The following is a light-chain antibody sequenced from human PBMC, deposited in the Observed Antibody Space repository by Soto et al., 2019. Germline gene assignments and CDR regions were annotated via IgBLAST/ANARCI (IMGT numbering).Light chain of an antibody. CDR1: QSISSY. J-gene: IGKJ2*01. CDR2: AAS. CDR3: QQSYSTPYT. V-gene: IGKV1-39*01. Sequence: DIQMTQSPSSLSASVGDRVTITCRASQSISSYLNWYQQKPGKAPKLLIYAASSLQSGVPSRFSGSGSGTDFTLTISILQPEDFATYYCQQSYSTPYTFGQGTNLEIK.